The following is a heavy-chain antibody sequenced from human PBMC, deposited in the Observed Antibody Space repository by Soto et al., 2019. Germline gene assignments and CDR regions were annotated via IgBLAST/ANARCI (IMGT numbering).Heavy chain of an antibody. CDR2: IIPIFGTA. CDR1: GGTFSSYA. Sequence: SVKVSCKASGGTFSSYAISWVRQAPGQGLEWMGGIIPIFGTANYAQKFQGRVTITADESTSTAYMELSSLRSEDTAVYYCARGTIFGVVITAFDYWGQGTLVTVSS. CDR3: ARGTIFGVVITAFDY. J-gene: IGHJ4*02. V-gene: IGHV1-69*13. D-gene: IGHD3-3*01.